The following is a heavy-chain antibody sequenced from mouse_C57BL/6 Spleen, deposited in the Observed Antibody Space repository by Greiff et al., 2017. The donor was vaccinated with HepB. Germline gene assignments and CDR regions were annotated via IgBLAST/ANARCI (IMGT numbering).Heavy chain of an antibody. CDR3: ATDYDRFAY. CDR2: INPNNGGT. J-gene: IGHJ3*01. D-gene: IGHD2-4*01. Sequence: VQLKQSGPELVKPGASVKISCKASGYTFTDYYMNWVKQSHGKSLEWIGDINPNNGGTSYNQKFKGKATLTVDKSSSTAYMELRSLTSEDSAVYYCATDYDRFAYWGQGTLVTVSA. V-gene: IGHV1-26*01. CDR1: GYTFTDYY.